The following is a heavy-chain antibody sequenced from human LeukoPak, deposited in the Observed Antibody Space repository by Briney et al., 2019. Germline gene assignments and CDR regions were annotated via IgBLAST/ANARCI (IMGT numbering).Heavy chain of an antibody. J-gene: IGHJ4*02. CDR2: INHSGST. Sequence: SETLSLTCAVYGGTFSGYYWTWIRQPPGRGLEWIGEINHSGSTNYNPSLKSRVTISVDTSKSQFSLKLNSVTAADTAMYYCARGRDPYWGQGTLVTVSS. V-gene: IGHV4-34*01. CDR3: ARGRDPY. D-gene: IGHD5-24*01. CDR1: GGTFSGYY.